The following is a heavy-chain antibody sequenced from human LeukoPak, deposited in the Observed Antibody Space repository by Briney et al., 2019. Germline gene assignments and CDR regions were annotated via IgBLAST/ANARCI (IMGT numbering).Heavy chain of an antibody. CDR1: GFTVSSNY. CDR3: AKGDYDFWSGYYIN. V-gene: IGHV3-66*01. D-gene: IGHD3-3*01. J-gene: IGHJ4*02. Sequence: GGSLRLSCAASGFTVSSNYMSWVRQAPGKGLEWVSVIYSGGSTYYADSVKGRFTISRDNSKNTLYLQMNSLTAEDTAVYYCAKGDYDFWSGYYINWGQGTLVTVSS. CDR2: IYSGGST.